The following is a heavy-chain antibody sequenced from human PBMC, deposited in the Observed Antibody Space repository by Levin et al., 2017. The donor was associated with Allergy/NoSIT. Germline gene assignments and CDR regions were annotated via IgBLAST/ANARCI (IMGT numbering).Heavy chain of an antibody. CDR1: GFTFSDYY. Sequence: GESLKISCAASGFTFSDYYMSWIRQAPGKGLEWVSYISSSSSYTNYADSVKGRFTISRDNAKNSLYLQMNSLRAEDTAVYYCARVSGYSSSWYGEYFQHWGQGTLVTVSS. CDR3: ARVSGYSSSWYGEYFQH. V-gene: IGHV3-11*05. D-gene: IGHD6-13*01. CDR2: ISSSSSYT. J-gene: IGHJ1*01.